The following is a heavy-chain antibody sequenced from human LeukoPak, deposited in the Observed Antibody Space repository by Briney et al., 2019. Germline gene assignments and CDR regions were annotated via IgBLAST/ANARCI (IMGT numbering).Heavy chain of an antibody. Sequence: GGSLRLSCAASGFTFSSYSMNWVRQAPGKGLGWVSSISSSSSYIYYADSVKGRFNMSRENTTNSLYLQLHRLRAEDTAGYYCARDKAMIVVDYWGQGALVTVSS. CDR3: ARDKAMIVVDY. D-gene: IGHD3-22*01. J-gene: IGHJ4*02. V-gene: IGHV3-21*06. CDR1: GFTFSSYS. CDR2: ISSSSSYI.